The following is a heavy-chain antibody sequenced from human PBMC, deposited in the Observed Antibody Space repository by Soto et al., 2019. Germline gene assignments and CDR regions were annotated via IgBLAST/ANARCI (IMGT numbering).Heavy chain of an antibody. CDR3: AKTSGYDSVGYFDY. Sequence: GESLKISCAASGFTFSSYGMHWVRQAPGKGLEWVAVISYDGSNKYYADSVKGRFTISRDNSKNTLYLQMNSLRAEDTALYYCAKTSGYDSVGYFDYWGQGTLVTVSS. CDR1: GFTFSSYG. V-gene: IGHV3-30*18. CDR2: ISYDGSNK. D-gene: IGHD5-12*01. J-gene: IGHJ4*02.